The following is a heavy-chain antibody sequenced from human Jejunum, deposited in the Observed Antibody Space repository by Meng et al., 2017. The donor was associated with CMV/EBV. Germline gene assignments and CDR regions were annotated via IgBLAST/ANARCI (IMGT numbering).Heavy chain of an antibody. CDR2: ISGSGGTT. CDR3: AKEDYSNDSDY. J-gene: IGHJ4*02. CDR1: GFTFSSFA. Sequence: AASGFTFSSFALSWVRQAPGKGLEWVSTISGSGGTTYYADSVKGRFTISRDNSKDTLYLQMNSLRAEDTAVYYCAKEDYSNDSDYWGQGTRVTVSS. D-gene: IGHD4-11*01. V-gene: IGHV3-23*01.